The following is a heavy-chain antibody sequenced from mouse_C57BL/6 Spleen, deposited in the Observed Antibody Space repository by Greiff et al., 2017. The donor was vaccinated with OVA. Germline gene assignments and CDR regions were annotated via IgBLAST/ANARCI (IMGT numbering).Heavy chain of an antibody. J-gene: IGHJ4*01. CDR1: GYSFTDYN. V-gene: IGHV1-39*01. D-gene: IGHD1-2*01. CDR2: INPNYGTT. Sequence: VQLKQSGPELVKPGASVKISCKASGYSFTDYNMNWVKQSNGKSLEWIGVINPNYGTTSYNQKFKGKATLTVDQSSSTAYMQLNSLTSEDSAVYYCARMEYYGPHYYAMDYWGQGTSVTVSS. CDR3: ARMEYYGPHYYAMDY.